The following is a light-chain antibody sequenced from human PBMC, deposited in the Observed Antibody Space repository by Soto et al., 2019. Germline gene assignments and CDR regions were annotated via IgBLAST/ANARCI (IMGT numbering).Light chain of an antibody. CDR3: QQHSKWPIT. CDR1: QSVDSN. Sequence: EIVMTQSPGTLSLSPGETATLSCRASQSVDSNYLAWYQQKPGQAPRLLVYGISTRATDIPARFSGSGSGTEFTLTISSLHSEDFGIYYCQQHSKWPITFGQGTRLEIK. V-gene: IGKV3-15*01. CDR2: GIS. J-gene: IGKJ5*01.